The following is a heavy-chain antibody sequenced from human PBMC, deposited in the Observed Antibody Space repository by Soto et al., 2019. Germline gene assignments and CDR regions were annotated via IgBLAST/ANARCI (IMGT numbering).Heavy chain of an antibody. Sequence: SVKVSCKASGGTFSSYAISWVRQAPGQGLEWMGGIIPIFGTANYAQKFQGRVTITADESTSTAYMELSSLRSEDTAVYYCAGNSYGSVPYYYYGMDVWGQGTTVTVSS. CDR1: GGTFSSYA. V-gene: IGHV1-69*01. D-gene: IGHD3-10*01. CDR3: AGNSYGSVPYYYYGMDV. CDR2: IIPIFGTA. J-gene: IGHJ6*02.